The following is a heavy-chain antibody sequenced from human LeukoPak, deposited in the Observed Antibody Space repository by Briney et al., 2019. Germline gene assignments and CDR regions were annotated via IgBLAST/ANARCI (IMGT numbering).Heavy chain of an antibody. CDR2: IYTSGST. Sequence: SETLSLTCTVSGGSISSYYWSWIRQPPGKGLECIGYIYTSGSTNYNPSLKSRVTISVDTSKNQFSLKLSSVTAADTAVYYCARTPTPQDAFDIWGQGTMVTVSS. J-gene: IGHJ3*02. CDR1: GGSISSYY. V-gene: IGHV4-4*09. CDR3: ARTPTPQDAFDI.